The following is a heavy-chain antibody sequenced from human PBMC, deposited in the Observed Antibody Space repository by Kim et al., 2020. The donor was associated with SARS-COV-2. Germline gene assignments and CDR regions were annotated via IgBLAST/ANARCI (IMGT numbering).Heavy chain of an antibody. V-gene: IGHV5-51*01. D-gene: IGHD2-2*01. CDR3: ARHIGFLGVGPRSSPDCSSTSTPCYHGYYMDV. CDR1: GYSFTSYW. CDR2: IYPGDSDT. J-gene: IGHJ6*03. Sequence: GESLKISCKGSGYSFTSYWIGWVRQMPGKGLEWMGIIYPGDSDTRYSPSFQGQVTISADKSISTAYLQWSSLKASDTAMYYCARHIGFLGVGPRSSPDCSSTSTPCYHGYYMDVWGKGTTVTVSS.